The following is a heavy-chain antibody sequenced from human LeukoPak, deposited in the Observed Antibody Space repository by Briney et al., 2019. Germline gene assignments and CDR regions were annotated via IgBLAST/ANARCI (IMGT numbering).Heavy chain of an antibody. Sequence: GESLKISCKGSGYTFTNYWIGWVRQMPGKGLEWMGIIYPADSDTRYSPSFEGQVTISADESISTAYLQLSSLKASGTAIYYCAKGFSGTYYGMDVWGQGTTVTVSS. V-gene: IGHV5-51*01. CDR3: AKGFSGTYYGMDV. CDR1: GYTFTNYW. CDR2: IYPADSDT. D-gene: IGHD3-10*01. J-gene: IGHJ6*02.